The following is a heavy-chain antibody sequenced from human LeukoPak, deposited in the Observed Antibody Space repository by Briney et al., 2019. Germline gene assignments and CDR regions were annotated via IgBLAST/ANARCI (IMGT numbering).Heavy chain of an antibody. CDR2: IYYSGST. J-gene: IGHJ4*02. V-gene: IGHV4-59*01. D-gene: IGHD3-10*01. Sequence: PSETLSLTCTVSGGSITNYYWTWIRQPPGKGLEWIGHIYYSGSTNYNPSLKSRVSISVDTSKNQFSLKLSSVTAADTAVYYCARSHGSGSYYNLNDYWGQGTLVTVSS. CDR1: GGSITNYY. CDR3: ARSHGSGSYYNLNDY.